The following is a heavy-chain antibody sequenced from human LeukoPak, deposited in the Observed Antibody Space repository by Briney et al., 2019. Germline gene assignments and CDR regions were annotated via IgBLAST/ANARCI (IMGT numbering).Heavy chain of an antibody. CDR2: IRYDGSNK. V-gene: IGHV3-30*02. D-gene: IGHD2-2*01. CDR1: GFTFSNFG. CDR3: AKDPAWYCGSNSCLNWYFDL. J-gene: IGHJ2*01. Sequence: GGSLRLSCAASGFTFSNFGMHWVRQAPGKGLEWVAFIRYDGSNKYYEDSLKGRFTISRDNSKNTVYLQVNSLRAEDTAMYCCAKDPAWYCGSNSCLNWYFDLWGRGTLVTVSS.